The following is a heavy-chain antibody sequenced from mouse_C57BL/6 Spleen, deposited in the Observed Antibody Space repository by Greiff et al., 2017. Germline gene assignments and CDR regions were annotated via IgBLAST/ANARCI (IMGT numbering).Heavy chain of an antibody. CDR1: GYTFTSYW. V-gene: IGHV1-69*01. J-gene: IGHJ2*01. CDR2: IDPSDSYT. Sequence: QVQLQQPGAELVMPGASVKLSCKASGYTFTSYWMHWVKQRPGQGLEWIGEIDPSDSYTNYNQKFKGKSTLTVDKSSITAYMQLSSLTSEDSAVYYCARSGYGSPYYFDHWGQGTTLTVSS. CDR3: ARSGYGSPYYFDH. D-gene: IGHD1-1*01.